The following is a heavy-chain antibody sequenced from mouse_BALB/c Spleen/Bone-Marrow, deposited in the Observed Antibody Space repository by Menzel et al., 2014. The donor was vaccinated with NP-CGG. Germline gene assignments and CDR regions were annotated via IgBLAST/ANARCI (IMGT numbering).Heavy chain of an antibody. CDR3: ARGGNGYDGYLYFDV. CDR1: GYTFTSYW. Sequence: VQRVESGAELVKPGASVKLSCKASGYTFTSYWMHWVKQRPGQGLEWIGEIDPSDSYTNYNQKVKGKATLTVDKSSSTAYMQLSSLTSEDSAVYYCARGGNGYDGYLYFDVWGAGTTVTVSS. D-gene: IGHD2-2*01. J-gene: IGHJ1*01. V-gene: IGHV1-69*02. CDR2: IDPSDSYT.